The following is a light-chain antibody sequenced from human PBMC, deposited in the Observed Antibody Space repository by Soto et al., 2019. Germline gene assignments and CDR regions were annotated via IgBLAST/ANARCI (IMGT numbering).Light chain of an antibody. CDR3: AAWDDSLTGHYV. CDR1: TSNIGTNY. V-gene: IGLV1-47*01. J-gene: IGLJ1*01. CDR2: RNN. Sequence: QSALTQPPSASGTPGQRVTISCSGSTSNIGTNYVYWYHQLPGTAPKLLISRNNQRPSGVPDRFSGSKSGTSASLAISGLRSEDEGDYYCAAWDDSLTGHYVFGTGTNDTAL.